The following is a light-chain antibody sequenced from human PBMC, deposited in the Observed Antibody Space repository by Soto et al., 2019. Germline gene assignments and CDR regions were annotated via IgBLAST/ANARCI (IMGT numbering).Light chain of an antibody. CDR1: QSIDSRY. J-gene: IGKJ3*01. V-gene: IGKV3-20*01. CDR3: QLYGDSLFT. Sequence: EIVLTQSPGLLSLSPGERATLSCRASQSIDSRYLGWYQQKPGQTPRLLIYGASGRATGIPDRFSGSVSGTDFTLTISRLEPEDFAVYYCQLYGDSLFTFGPGTKVDIK. CDR2: GAS.